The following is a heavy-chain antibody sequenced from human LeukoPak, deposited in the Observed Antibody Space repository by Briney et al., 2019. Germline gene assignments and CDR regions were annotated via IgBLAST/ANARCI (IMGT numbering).Heavy chain of an antibody. D-gene: IGHD6-19*01. J-gene: IGHJ3*02. V-gene: IGHV4-34*01. CDR3: ARDLAESQAFDI. CDR2: IYYSGSA. Sequence: SETLSLTCAVYGGPFSGYYWSWIRQPPGKGLEWIGSIYYSGSAYYNPSLKSRVTISVDTSKNQFSLKLSSVTAADTAVYYCARDLAESQAFDIWGQGTMVTVSS. CDR1: GGPFSGYY.